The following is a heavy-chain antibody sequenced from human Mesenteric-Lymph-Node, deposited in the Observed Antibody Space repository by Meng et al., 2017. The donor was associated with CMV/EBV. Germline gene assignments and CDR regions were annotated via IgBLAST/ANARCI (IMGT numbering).Heavy chain of an antibody. Sequence: ESLKISCTVSGASISSRSYYWGWIRQPPGKGLEWVGTIYFSGTAYHNPSLKSRVSISLDTSKNQFSVKLSSVTAADTAVYYCARVCWTYNYDYYGMDVWGQGTTVTVSS. CDR1: GASISSRSYY. J-gene: IGHJ6*02. CDR3: ARVCWTYNYDYYGMDV. D-gene: IGHD5-24*01. CDR2: IYFSGTA. V-gene: IGHV4-39*07.